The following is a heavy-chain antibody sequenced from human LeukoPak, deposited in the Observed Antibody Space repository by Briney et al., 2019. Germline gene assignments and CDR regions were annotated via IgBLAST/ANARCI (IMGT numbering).Heavy chain of an antibody. CDR3: AKEIHAFGGFDY. V-gene: IGHV3-30*18. D-gene: IGHD3-10*01. CDR1: GFTFSSYG. Sequence: GNSLRLSCAVSGFTFSSYGMHWVRQAPGKGLEWVAGISKNGNHQSYADSVKGRFTISRDNYKNTLFLQMSSLRVEDTAVYYCAKEIHAFGGFDYWGQGTLVTVSS. J-gene: IGHJ4*02. CDR2: ISKNGNHQ.